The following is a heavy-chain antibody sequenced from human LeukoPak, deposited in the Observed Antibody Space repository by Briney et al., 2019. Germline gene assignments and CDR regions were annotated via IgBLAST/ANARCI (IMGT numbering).Heavy chain of an antibody. V-gene: IGHV4-61*01. J-gene: IGHJ6*02. D-gene: IGHD1-26*01. CDR3: ARDGRGARLGAWNYYYYGMDV. CDR1: GGSVSSGSYY. CDR2: IYYSGST. Sequence: PSETLSLTCTVSGGSVSSGSYYWSWIRQPPGKGLEWIGYIYYSGSTNYNPSLKSRVTISVDTSKNQFSLKLSSVTAADTAVYYCARDGRGARLGAWNYYYYGMDVWGQGTTVTVSS.